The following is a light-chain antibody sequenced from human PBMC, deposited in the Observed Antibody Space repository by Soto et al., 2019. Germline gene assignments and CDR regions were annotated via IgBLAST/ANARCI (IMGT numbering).Light chain of an antibody. CDR3: SYYTSSSPPV. CDR2: DVS. V-gene: IGLV2-14*01. CDR1: SSDVGGYNY. Sequence: QSALTQPASVSGSPGQSITISCTGTSSDVGGYNYVSWYQQHPGKAPKLMIYDVSNRPSGVSNRFSGSKSGNTASLTISGLPAEDEADYYCSYYTSSSPPVFGGGTKLTVL. J-gene: IGLJ3*02.